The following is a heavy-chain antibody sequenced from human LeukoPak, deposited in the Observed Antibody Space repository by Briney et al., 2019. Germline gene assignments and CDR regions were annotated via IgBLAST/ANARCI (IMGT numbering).Heavy chain of an antibody. CDR3: ARGLYSYSSSSSGGY. V-gene: IGHV5-51*01. CDR1: VYSFINSW. J-gene: IGHJ4*02. D-gene: IGHD6-6*01. CDR2: IYPGDSET. Sequence: TGGSLRLSCKGSVYSFINSWIGWVRQMPGKGLEWMGIIYPGDSETRYSPSFQGQVTISADKSTSTAYLQWSSLKASDTAMYYCARGLYSYSSSSSGGYWGQGTLVSVSS.